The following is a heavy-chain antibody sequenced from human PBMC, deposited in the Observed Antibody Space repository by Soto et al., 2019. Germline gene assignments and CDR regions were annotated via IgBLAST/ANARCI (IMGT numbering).Heavy chain of an antibody. CDR1: GFTFSSYW. CDR3: ARDSDTASRVSFYGMDV. J-gene: IGHJ6*02. Sequence: GGSLRLSCAASGFTFSSYWMSWGRQAPGKGLEWVANIKQDGSEKYYVDSVKGRFTISRDNAKNSLYLQMNSLRAEDTAVYYCARDSDTASRVSFYGMDVWGQGTTVTVSS. V-gene: IGHV3-7*01. D-gene: IGHD5-18*01. CDR2: IKQDGSEK.